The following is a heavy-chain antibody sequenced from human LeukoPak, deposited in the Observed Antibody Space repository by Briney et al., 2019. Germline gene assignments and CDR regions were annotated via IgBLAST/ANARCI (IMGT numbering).Heavy chain of an antibody. V-gene: IGHV4-39*01. CDR2: IYYSGST. J-gene: IGHJ4*02. Sequence: NPSETLSLTCTVSGGSISSSSYYWGWIRQPPGKGLEWIGSIYYSGSTYYNPSLKSRVTISVDTSKNQFSLKLSSVTAADTAVYYCAGHPTAPYCGGDCYAFDYWGQGTLVTVSS. CDR1: GGSISSSSYY. CDR3: AGHPTAPYCGGDCYAFDY. D-gene: IGHD2-21*02.